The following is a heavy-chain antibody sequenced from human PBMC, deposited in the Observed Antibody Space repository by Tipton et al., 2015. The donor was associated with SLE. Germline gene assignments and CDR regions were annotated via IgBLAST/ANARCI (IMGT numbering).Heavy chain of an antibody. CDR3: ARLGVVVTAIDY. CDR2: IYYSGST. D-gene: IGHD2-21*02. V-gene: IGHV4-39*01. CDR1: GGSFSDYY. Sequence: TLSLTCDVSGGSFSDYYWTWIRQAPGKGLEWIGSIYYSGSTYYNPSLKSRVTISVDTSKNQFSLKLSSVTAADTAVYYCARLGVVVTAIDYWGQGTLVTVSS. J-gene: IGHJ4*02.